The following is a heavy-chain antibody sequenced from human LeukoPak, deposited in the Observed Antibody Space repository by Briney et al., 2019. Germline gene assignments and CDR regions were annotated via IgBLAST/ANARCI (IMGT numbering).Heavy chain of an antibody. D-gene: IGHD3-9*01. CDR3: ARARPIWAYYYYYYMDV. CDR1: GGSFSGYY. CDR2: INHSGST. J-gene: IGHJ6*03. Sequence: SETLSLTCAVYGGSFSGYYWSWIRQPPGKGLEWIGEINHSGSTNYNPSLKSRVTISVHTSKNQFSLKLNSVTAADTAVYYCARARPIWAYYYYYYMDVWGKGTTVTVSS. V-gene: IGHV4-34*01.